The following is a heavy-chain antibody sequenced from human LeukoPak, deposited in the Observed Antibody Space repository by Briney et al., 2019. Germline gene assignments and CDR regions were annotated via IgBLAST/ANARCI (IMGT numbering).Heavy chain of an antibody. Sequence: GRSLRLSCAASGFTFDDYAMHWVRQAPGKGLEWVSGISWNSGSIGYADSVKGRFTTSRDNAKNSLYLQMNSLRAEDTALYYCAKDCTNDYGDFLDSFDIWGQGTMVTVSS. V-gene: IGHV3-9*01. D-gene: IGHD4-17*01. CDR3: AKDCTNDYGDFLDSFDI. J-gene: IGHJ3*02. CDR1: GFTFDDYA. CDR2: ISWNSGSI.